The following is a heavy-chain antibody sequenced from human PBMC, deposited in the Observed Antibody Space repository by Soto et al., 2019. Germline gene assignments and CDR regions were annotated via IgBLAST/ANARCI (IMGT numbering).Heavy chain of an antibody. CDR1: GFTFSDHY. D-gene: IGHD1-1*01. CDR2: VRNKVRSYTT. Sequence: PGGSLRFSCAASGFTFSDHYMDWVRQAPGKGLEWVGRVRNKVRSYTTEYAASVKGRFTISRDDSKNSVYLQMNSLKSEDTAVYYCVRVWKEGPFEYWGQGTLVTVSS. V-gene: IGHV3-72*01. J-gene: IGHJ4*02. CDR3: VRVWKEGPFEY.